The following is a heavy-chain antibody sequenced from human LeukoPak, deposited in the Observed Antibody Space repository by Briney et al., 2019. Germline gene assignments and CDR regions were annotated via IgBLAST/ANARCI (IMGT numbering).Heavy chain of an antibody. CDR3: ARMPHYGDLNYSFDY. Sequence: GGSLRLSCAASGFTFSSYSMNWVRQAPGKGLEWVSSISSSSSYIYHADSVKGRFTISRDNAKTSLYLQMNSLRAEDTAVYYCARMPHYGDLNYSFDYWGQGTLVPVSS. J-gene: IGHJ4*02. V-gene: IGHV3-21*01. CDR2: ISSSSSYI. D-gene: IGHD4-17*01. CDR1: GFTFSSYS.